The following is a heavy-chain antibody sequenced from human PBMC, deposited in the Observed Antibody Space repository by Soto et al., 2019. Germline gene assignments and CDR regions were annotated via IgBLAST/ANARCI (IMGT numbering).Heavy chain of an antibody. CDR1: GGTFSSYA. CDR2: IIPIFGTA. J-gene: IGHJ6*02. D-gene: IGHD3-22*01. CDR3: ARDVDDSSGYYYYYGMDV. Sequence: VKVSCKASGGTFSSYAISWVRQAPGQGLEWMGGIIPIFGTANYAQKFQGRVTITADESTSTAYMELSSLRSEDTAVYYCARDVDDSSGYYYYYGMDVWGQGTTVTVSS. V-gene: IGHV1-69*13.